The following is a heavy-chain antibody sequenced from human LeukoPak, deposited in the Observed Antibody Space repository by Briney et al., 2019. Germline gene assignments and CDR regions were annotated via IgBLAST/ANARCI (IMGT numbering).Heavy chain of an antibody. CDR2: ISAYNGNT. D-gene: IGHD2-2*01. Sequence: ASVKVSCKASGYTFTSYGISWVRQAPGQGLEWMGWISAYNGNTNYAQKLQGRVTMTTDTSTSTAYMELRSLRSDDTAVYYCARDLEVVQLGGNWFDPWGQGTLVTVSS. J-gene: IGHJ5*02. CDR3: ARDLEVVQLGGNWFDP. CDR1: GYTFTSYG. V-gene: IGHV1-18*01.